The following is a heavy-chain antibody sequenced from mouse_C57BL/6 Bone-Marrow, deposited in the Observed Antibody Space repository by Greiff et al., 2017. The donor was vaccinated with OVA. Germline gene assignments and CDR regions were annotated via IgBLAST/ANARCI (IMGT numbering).Heavy chain of an antibody. CDR2: IDPSDSYT. Sequence: VQLQQPGAELVKPGASVKLSCKASGYTFTSYWMQWVKQRPGQGLEWIGEIDPSDSYTNYNQKFKGKATLTVDTSSSTAYMQLSSLTSEDSAVYYCAREGGYYYGSSSWFAYWGQGTLVTVSA. CDR1: GYTFTSYW. V-gene: IGHV1-50*01. CDR3: AREGGYYYGSSSWFAY. D-gene: IGHD1-1*01. J-gene: IGHJ3*01.